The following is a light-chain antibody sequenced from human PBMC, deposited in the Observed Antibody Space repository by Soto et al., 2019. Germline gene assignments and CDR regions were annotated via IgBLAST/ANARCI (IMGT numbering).Light chain of an antibody. V-gene: IGKV3-15*01. CDR1: QSIGDN. Sequence: MVMTQSPATLSVCPGEGATLSCRASQSIGDNLAWYQQKPGQPPRLLIYGASTRAAGAPARFSGSGSGTEFTLTISSLQSEDFAVYYCQHHDNWPWTFGQGTKVEIK. CDR2: GAS. J-gene: IGKJ1*01. CDR3: QHHDNWPWT.